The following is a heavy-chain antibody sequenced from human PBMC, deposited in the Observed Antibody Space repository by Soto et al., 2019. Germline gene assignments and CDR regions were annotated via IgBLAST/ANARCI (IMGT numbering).Heavy chain of an antibody. D-gene: IGHD6-13*01. Sequence: GGSLRLSCAASGFTFSSYGMHWVRQAPGKGLEWVAVISYDGSNKYYADSVKGRFTISRDNSKNTLYLQMNSLRAEDTAVYYCAKFQTGGIAAVMDVWGQGTTVTVSS. J-gene: IGHJ6*02. CDR2: ISYDGSNK. CDR3: AKFQTGGIAAVMDV. V-gene: IGHV3-30*18. CDR1: GFTFSSYG.